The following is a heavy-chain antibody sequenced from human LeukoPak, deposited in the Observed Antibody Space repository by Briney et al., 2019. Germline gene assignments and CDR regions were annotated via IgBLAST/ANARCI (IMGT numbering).Heavy chain of an antibody. CDR1: GLSFSDAS. Sequence: GGSLRLSCAASGLSFSDASMRWVRQAPGKGREWVGRIKSKAYGEAAEYAATVEGRFTISRDDSKHTVYLQMNSLKIEDTALYYCTTEISWYYYKGMDVWGQGTTVTVSS. J-gene: IGHJ6*02. CDR3: TTEISWYYYKGMDV. CDR2: IKSKAYGEAA. D-gene: IGHD3-16*01. V-gene: IGHV3-15*01.